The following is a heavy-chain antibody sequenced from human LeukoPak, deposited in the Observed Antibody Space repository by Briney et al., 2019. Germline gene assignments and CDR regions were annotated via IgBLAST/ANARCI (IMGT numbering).Heavy chain of an antibody. D-gene: IGHD3-10*01. J-gene: IGHJ6*02. CDR2: ISGDGVST. CDR3: AKEWYYHGSGSYLRYEYYYGMDV. CDR1: GFTFDDYA. V-gene: IGHV3-43*02. Sequence: GGSLRLSCAASGFTFDDYAMHWVRQAPGQGLEWVSLISGDGVSTYYPDSVKGRFTISRDNSKNSLYLEMHSLRTEDSALYYCAKEWYYHGSGSYLRYEYYYGMDVWGQGTTVTVSS.